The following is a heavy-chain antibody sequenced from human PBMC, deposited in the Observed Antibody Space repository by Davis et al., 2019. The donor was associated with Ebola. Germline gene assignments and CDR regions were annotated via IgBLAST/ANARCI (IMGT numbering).Heavy chain of an antibody. CDR2: IYHSGST. CDR3: ARVSNKYGMDV. CDR1: GGSISSSNW. J-gene: IGHJ6*02. D-gene: IGHD2/OR15-2a*01. Sequence: SETLSLTCAVSGGSISSSNWWSWVRQPPGKGLEWIGEIYHSGSTNYNPSLKSRVTISVDTSKNQFSLKLSSVTAADTAVYYCARVSNKYGMDVWGQGTTVTVSS. V-gene: IGHV4-4*02.